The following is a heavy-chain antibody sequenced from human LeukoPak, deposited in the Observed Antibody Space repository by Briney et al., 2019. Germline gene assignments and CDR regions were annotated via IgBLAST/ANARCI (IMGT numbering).Heavy chain of an antibody. CDR2: IRTDGTI. D-gene: IGHD3-9*01. CDR1: GFTSFDFP. Sequence: GGSLRLSCEASGFTSFDFPMNWVRKAPGKGLEWVSPIRTDGTITYADSVKGRFTISRDDAKTSVYLQMNSLRDEDTAIYYCARDNIWAFDIWGQGTMVTVAS. CDR3: ARDNIWAFDI. V-gene: IGHV3-21*04. J-gene: IGHJ3*02.